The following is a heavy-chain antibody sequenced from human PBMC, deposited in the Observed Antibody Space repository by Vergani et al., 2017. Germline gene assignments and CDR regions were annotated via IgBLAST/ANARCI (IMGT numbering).Heavy chain of an antibody. CDR2: ISGSSSYV. D-gene: IGHD2-8*01. CDR1: GFSFSSYS. J-gene: IGHJ4*02. CDR3: ARGVWDCTHIRCSPPSY. Sequence: EVQLVESGGGLVKPGGSLRLSCAASGFSFSSYSMNWVRQAPGKGLKWVASISGSSSYVFYRDSVEGRFTITRDNAKKSVYLQMNSLRAEDTAMYFCARGVWDCTHIRCSPPSYWGQGTQVTVSS. V-gene: IGHV3-21*02.